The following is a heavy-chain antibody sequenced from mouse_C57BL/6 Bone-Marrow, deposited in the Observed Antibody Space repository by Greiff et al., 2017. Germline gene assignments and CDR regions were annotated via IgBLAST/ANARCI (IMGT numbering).Heavy chain of an antibody. V-gene: IGHV14-4*01. CDR1: GFNIKDDY. CDR3: THYGSSPAWFAY. J-gene: IGHJ3*01. D-gene: IGHD1-1*01. CDR2: IDPENGYT. Sequence: VQLKQSGAELVRPGASVKLSCTASGFNIKDDYMYWVKQRPEQGLEWIGWIDPENGYTENASKFQGKATITADPSSNTAYLQLSSLTSEDTAVYFCTHYGSSPAWFAYWGQRTLVTVSA.